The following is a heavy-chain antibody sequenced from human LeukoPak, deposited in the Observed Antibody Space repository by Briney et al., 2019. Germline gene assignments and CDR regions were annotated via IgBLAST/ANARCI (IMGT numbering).Heavy chain of an antibody. CDR1: GGSFSGYY. J-gene: IGHJ5*02. Sequence: SETLSLTCAVYGGSFSGYYWSWIRQPPGKGLEWIGEINHSGSTNYNPSLKSRVTISVDTSKNQFSLKLSSVTAADTAVYYCARGRGPTTIAGAWFDPWGQGTLVTVSS. CDR3: ARGRGPTTIAGAWFDP. D-gene: IGHD5-12*01. CDR2: INHSGST. V-gene: IGHV4-34*01.